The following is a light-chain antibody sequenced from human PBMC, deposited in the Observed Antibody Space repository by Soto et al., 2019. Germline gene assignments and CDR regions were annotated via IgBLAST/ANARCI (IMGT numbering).Light chain of an antibody. CDR3: QQYNSYSGIT. V-gene: IGKV1-5*03. Sequence: DIQMTQSPSTLSASVGDRVTITSRARQSISSWLAWYQQKPGEATKLLIYKASSLESGVPSRFSSSGSGTELTLTISSLQPDDFATYYCQQYNSYSGITFGQGTRLEIK. CDR2: KAS. J-gene: IGKJ5*01. CDR1: QSISSW.